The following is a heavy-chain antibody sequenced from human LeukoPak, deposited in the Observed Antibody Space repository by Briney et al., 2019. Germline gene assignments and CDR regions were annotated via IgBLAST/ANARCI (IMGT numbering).Heavy chain of an antibody. CDR1: GYTFTSYG. J-gene: IGHJ4*02. Sequence: GASVKVSCKASGYTFTSYGISWVRQAPGQGLEWMGWISAYNGNTNYAQKLQGRVTMTTDTSTSTAYMELRSLRSDDTAVYYCARAPDIVVVPAAYYFDYWGQGTLVTVSS. D-gene: IGHD2-2*01. CDR2: ISAYNGNT. CDR3: ARAPDIVVVPAAYYFDY. V-gene: IGHV1-18*01.